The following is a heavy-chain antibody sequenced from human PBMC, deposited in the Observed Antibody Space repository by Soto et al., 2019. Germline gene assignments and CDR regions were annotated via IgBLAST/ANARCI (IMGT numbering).Heavy chain of an antibody. J-gene: IGHJ4*02. D-gene: IGHD5-12*01. V-gene: IGHV3-23*01. CDR3: AKDGPREMATIPLDY. CDR1: GFTFSSYA. CDR2: ISGSGGSI. Sequence: PGGSLRLSCAASGFTFSSYAMSWVRQAPGEGLEWVSAISGSGGSIYYADSVKGRFTISRDNSKNTLYLQMNSLRAEDTAVYYCAKDGPREMATIPLDYRGQGTLVTVSS.